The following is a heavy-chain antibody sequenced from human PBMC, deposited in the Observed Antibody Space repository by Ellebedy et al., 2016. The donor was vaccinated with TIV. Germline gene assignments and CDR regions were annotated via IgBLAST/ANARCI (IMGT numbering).Heavy chain of an antibody. V-gene: IGHV3-7*03. Sequence: GESLKISCAASGCTFSTEWKHWVRQAPGKGLEWVAYIKQDGSEMDYVDSVKGRFTISRDNTKNSLYLQMNSLRAEDTALYYCVKGHGDSGTYWGQGTLVTVSS. CDR3: VKGHGDSGTY. J-gene: IGHJ4*02. CDR1: GCTFSTEW. D-gene: IGHD3-10*01. CDR2: IKQDGSEM.